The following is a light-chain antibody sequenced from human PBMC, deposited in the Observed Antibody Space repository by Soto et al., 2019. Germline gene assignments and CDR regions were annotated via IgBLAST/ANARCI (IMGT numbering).Light chain of an antibody. Sequence: QSVLTQPASVSGSPGQSITISCTGTSSDVGGYNYVSWYQQHPGKAPKLMIYDVSNRPSGVSNRFSDSKSGNTASLTVSGLQAEDEADYSCSSYTSSNTLVFGTGTKLTVL. V-gene: IGLV2-14*01. J-gene: IGLJ1*01. CDR2: DVS. CDR3: SSYTSSNTLV. CDR1: SSDVGGYNY.